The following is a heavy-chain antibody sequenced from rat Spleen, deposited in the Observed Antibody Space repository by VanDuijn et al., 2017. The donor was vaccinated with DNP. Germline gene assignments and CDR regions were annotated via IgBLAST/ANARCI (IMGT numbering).Heavy chain of an antibody. J-gene: IGHJ3*01. V-gene: IGHV5-22*01. D-gene: IGHD1-2*01. CDR2: ISYDGGST. CDR1: GFTFSDYY. Sequence: EVQLVESGGGLVQPGRSLKLSCAASGFTFSDYYMAWVRQAPTKGLEWVAYISYDGGSTYYGDSVKGRFTISRDNAKSTLYLQMNSLRSEDMATYYCARGYYYSSPSWFAYWGQGTLVTVSS. CDR3: ARGYYYSSPSWFAY.